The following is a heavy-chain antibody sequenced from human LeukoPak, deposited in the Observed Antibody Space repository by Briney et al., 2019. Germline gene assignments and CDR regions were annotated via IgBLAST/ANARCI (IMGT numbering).Heavy chain of an antibody. CDR1: GYTFTGYY. V-gene: IGHV1-2*02. Sequence: ASVKVSCKASGYTFTGYYMDWVRQAPGQGLEWMGWINPNRGGTNYAQTFHGRVTMTRDTSISTAYMELSTLRSDATAVYYCARSWRYCSGGSCYPIDYWGQGTQVTVSS. CDR2: INPNRGGT. J-gene: IGHJ4*02. CDR3: ARSWRYCSGGSCYPIDY. D-gene: IGHD2-15*01.